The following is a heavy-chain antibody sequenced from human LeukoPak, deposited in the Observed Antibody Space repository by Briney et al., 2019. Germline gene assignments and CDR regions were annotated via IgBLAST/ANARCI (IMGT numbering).Heavy chain of an antibody. CDR3: ARDGSYYYDSSGYDFDY. Sequence: SETLSLTCTVSGGSISSRSYYWGWIRQPPGKGLEWIGSIYYSGSTYYNPSLKSRVTISVDTSKNQFSLKLSSVTAADTAVYYCARDGSYYYDSSGYDFDYWGQGTLVTVSS. D-gene: IGHD3-22*01. V-gene: IGHV4-39*07. CDR2: IYYSGST. CDR1: GGSISSRSYY. J-gene: IGHJ4*02.